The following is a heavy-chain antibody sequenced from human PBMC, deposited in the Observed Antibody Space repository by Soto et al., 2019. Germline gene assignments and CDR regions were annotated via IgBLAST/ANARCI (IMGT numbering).Heavy chain of an antibody. D-gene: IGHD5-12*01. CDR2: IWYDGSNK. Sequence: GGSLRLSCAASGFTFSSYGMHWVRQAPGKGLEWVAVIWYDGSNKYYADSVKGRFTISRDNSKNTLYLQMNSLRAEDTAVYYCARDQVYSGYESRTGDYYYYYGMDVWGQGTTVTVSS. V-gene: IGHV3-33*01. CDR1: GFTFSSYG. J-gene: IGHJ6*02. CDR3: ARDQVYSGYESRTGDYYYYYGMDV.